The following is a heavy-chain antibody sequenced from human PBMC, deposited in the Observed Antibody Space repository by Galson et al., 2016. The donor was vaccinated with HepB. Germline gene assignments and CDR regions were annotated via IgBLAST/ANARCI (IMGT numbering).Heavy chain of an antibody. J-gene: IGHJ5*02. CDR1: GFTFNTYG. V-gene: IGHV3-48*04. Sequence: SLRLSCADSGFTFNTYGMHWVRQAPGKGLEWASYISSASSIKYYADSVKGRFTISRDNARHSLYLEMNSLRGEDTAMYYCARDYVPGAWGQGVLVTVAS. D-gene: IGHD3-10*01. CDR2: ISSASSIK. CDR3: ARDYVPGA.